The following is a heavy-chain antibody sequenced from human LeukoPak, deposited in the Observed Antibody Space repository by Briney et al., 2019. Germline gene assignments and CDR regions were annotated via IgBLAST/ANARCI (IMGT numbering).Heavy chain of an antibody. J-gene: IGHJ4*02. CDR3: ARAPITSPFYFDY. Sequence: PGGSLRLSCTAFGFAFDEHGMSWVRQVPGKGLEWVAGINWSGGSTGYADPLRGRFTISRDNAKNSLYLQMASLRAEDTALYYCARAPITSPFYFDYWGQGTLVTVSS. CDR1: GFAFDEHG. V-gene: IGHV3-20*04. CDR2: INWSGGST. D-gene: IGHD2-2*01.